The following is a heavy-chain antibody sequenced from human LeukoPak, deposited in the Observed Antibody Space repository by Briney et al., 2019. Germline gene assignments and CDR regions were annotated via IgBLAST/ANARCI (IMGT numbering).Heavy chain of an antibody. Sequence: ASVKVSCKASGYTFTGYYMPWVRQAPGQGLEWMGIINPSGGSTSYAQKFQGRVTMTRDMSTSTVYMELSSLRSEDTAVYYCARDQRELLTPDYWGQGTLVTVSS. CDR2: INPSGGST. CDR1: GYTFTGYY. J-gene: IGHJ4*02. D-gene: IGHD1-26*01. V-gene: IGHV1-46*01. CDR3: ARDQRELLTPDY.